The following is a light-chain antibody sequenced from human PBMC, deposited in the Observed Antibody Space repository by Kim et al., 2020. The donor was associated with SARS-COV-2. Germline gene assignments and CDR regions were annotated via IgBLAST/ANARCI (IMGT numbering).Light chain of an antibody. CDR1: SLRSYY. Sequence: SSELTQDPAMSVALGQTVRITCQGDSLRSYYATWYQQRPRQAPVLVIYGRSNRPSGIPDRFSGSSSGNTASLTISGAQAEDEADYYCHSRDSGGNVLFFG. V-gene: IGLV3-19*01. CDR3: HSRDSGGNVLF. CDR2: GRS. J-gene: IGLJ1*01.